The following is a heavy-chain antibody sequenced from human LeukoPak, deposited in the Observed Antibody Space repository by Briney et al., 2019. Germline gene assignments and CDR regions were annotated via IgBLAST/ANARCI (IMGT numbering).Heavy chain of an antibody. V-gene: IGHV3-30*18. Sequence: PGGSLRLSCAASGFTFSDYGMHWVRQAPGKGLEWVAVISYDGSNKYYADSVKGRFTISRDNSKNTLYLQMNSLRAEDTAVYYCAKATDDFWSGSPIDYWGQGTLVTVSS. CDR2: ISYDGSNK. CDR1: GFTFSDYG. CDR3: AKATDDFWSGSPIDY. D-gene: IGHD3-3*01. J-gene: IGHJ4*02.